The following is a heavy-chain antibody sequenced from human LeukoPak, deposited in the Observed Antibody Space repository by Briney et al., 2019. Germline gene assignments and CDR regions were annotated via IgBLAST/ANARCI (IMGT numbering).Heavy chain of an antibody. J-gene: IGHJ3*02. V-gene: IGHV1-69*06. Sequence: ASVKVSCKAPGGTFSSYAISWVRQAPGQGLEWMGGIIPIFGTANYAQKFQGRVTITADKSTSMAYMELSSLRSEDTAVYYCARGYSWSGYRNDAFDIWGQGTMVTVSS. D-gene: IGHD3-3*01. CDR1: GGTFSSYA. CDR2: IIPIFGTA. CDR3: ARGYSWSGYRNDAFDI.